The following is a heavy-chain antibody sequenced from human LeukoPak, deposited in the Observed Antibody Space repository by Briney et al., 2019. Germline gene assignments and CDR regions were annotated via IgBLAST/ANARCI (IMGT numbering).Heavy chain of an antibody. CDR3: AGLDIVVVPAAQFRGDAFDI. Sequence: TSETLSLTCTVSGGSINSGDYYWGWIRQPPGKGLEWIGSIYRSGSTYDNPALKSRVTISVDTSKNQFSLKLSSVTAADTAVYYCAGLDIVVVPAAQFRGDAFDIWGQGTMVTVSS. D-gene: IGHD2-2*01. CDR1: GGSINSGDYY. V-gene: IGHV4-39*07. J-gene: IGHJ3*02. CDR2: IYRSGST.